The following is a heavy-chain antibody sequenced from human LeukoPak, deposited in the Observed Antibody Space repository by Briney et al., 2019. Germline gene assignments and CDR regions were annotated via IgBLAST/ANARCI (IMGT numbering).Heavy chain of an antibody. CDR2: INPNSGGT. D-gene: IGHD2-15*01. CDR3: ARGYCSGGTCYLVENWFDP. J-gene: IGHJ5*02. CDR1: GYTFTGYY. Sequence: GASVKVSCKASGYTFTGYYMYWVRQAPGQGLEWMGRINPNSGGTDYAQNFPGRVTMTRDTSISTAYMELSRLRSDDTAVYYCARGYCSGGTCYLVENWFDPWGQGTLVTVSS. V-gene: IGHV1-2*06.